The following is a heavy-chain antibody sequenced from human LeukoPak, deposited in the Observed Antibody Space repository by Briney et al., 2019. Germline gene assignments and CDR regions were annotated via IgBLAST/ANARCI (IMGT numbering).Heavy chain of an antibody. Sequence: NPGGSLRLSCAASRFTFSSYSMNWVRQAPGKGLEWVSSISSSSSYIYYADSVKGRFTISRDNAKNSLYLQMNSLRAEDTAVYYCARLGVYFDFWFDPWGQGTLVTVSS. CDR3: ARLGVYFDFWFDP. CDR1: RFTFSSYS. D-gene: IGHD3-9*01. J-gene: IGHJ5*02. CDR2: ISSSSSYI. V-gene: IGHV3-21*01.